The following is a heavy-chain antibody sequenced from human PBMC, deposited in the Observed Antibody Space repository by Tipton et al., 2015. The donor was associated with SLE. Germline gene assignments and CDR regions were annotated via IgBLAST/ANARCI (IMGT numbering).Heavy chain of an antibody. V-gene: IGHV3-48*03. Sequence: SLRLSCAASGFTFSSYEMNWVRQAPGKGLEWVSYISSSGSTIYYADSVKGRFTISRDNAKNSLYLQMNSLRAEDTAVYYCAIPYTMVRGPKGNGAFDIWGQGTMVTVSS. J-gene: IGHJ3*02. CDR2: ISSSGSTI. D-gene: IGHD3-10*01. CDR1: GFTFSSYE. CDR3: AIPYTMVRGPKGNGAFDI.